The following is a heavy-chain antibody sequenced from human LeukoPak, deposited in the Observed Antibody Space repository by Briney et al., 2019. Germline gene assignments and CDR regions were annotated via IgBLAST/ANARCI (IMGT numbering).Heavy chain of an antibody. Sequence: SETLSLTCTVSGGSISGYYWSWIRQPPGKGLEWIGYIYYSGSTNYNPSLKSRVTISVDTSKNQFSLKLSSVTAADTAVYYCARQKIPPHDYVWGSYHRHYYFDYWGQGTLVTVSS. J-gene: IGHJ4*02. CDR2: IYYSGST. D-gene: IGHD3-16*02. CDR3: ARQKIPPHDYVWGSYHRHYYFDY. V-gene: IGHV4-59*08. CDR1: GGSISGYY.